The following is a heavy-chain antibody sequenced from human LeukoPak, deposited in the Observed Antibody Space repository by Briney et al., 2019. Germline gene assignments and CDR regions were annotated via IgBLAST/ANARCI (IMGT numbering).Heavy chain of an antibody. CDR2: IYYSGST. J-gene: IGHJ4*02. CDR1: GGSISSYY. V-gene: IGHV4-59*01. CDR3: ARGYFDSPRSPFDY. Sequence: SETLSLTCTVSGGSISSYYWSWIRQPPGKGLEWIGYIYYSGSTNYNPSLKSRVTISVDTSKNQFSLKLSSVTAADTAVYYCARGYFDSPRSPFDYWGQGTLVTVSS. D-gene: IGHD3-9*01.